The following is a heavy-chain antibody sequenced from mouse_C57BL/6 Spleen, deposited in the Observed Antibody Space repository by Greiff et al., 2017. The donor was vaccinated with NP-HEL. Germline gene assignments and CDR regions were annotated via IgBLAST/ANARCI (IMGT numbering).Heavy chain of an antibody. Sequence: VQLQQSGADLAKPGASVKLSCKASGYTFTSYWMHWVKQRPGQGLEWIGYINPSSGYTKYNQKFKDKATLTADKSSSTAYMQLSSLTYEDSAVYYCARGYYGSPYYFDYWGQGTTLTVAS. CDR1: GYTFTSYW. D-gene: IGHD1-1*01. CDR3: ARGYYGSPYYFDY. V-gene: IGHV1-7*01. CDR2: INPSSGYT. J-gene: IGHJ2*01.